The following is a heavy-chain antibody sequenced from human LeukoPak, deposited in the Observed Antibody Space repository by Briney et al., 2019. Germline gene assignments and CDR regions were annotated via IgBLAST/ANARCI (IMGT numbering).Heavy chain of an antibody. CDR3: KSFAYYGSGSYYNLFDY. J-gene: IGHJ4*02. CDR2: IRSKAYGGTT. D-gene: IGHD3-10*01. V-gene: IGHV3-49*04. Sequence: GRSLRLSCTASGFTFGDYAMSWVRQAPGKGLEWVGFIRSKAYGGTTEYAASVKGRFTISRDDSKGIAYLQMNSLKTEDTAVYYCKSFAYYGSGSYYNLFDYWGQGTLVTVSS. CDR1: GFTFGDYA.